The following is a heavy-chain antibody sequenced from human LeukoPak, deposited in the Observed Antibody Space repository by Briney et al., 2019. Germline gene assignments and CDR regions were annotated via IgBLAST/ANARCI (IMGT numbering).Heavy chain of an antibody. CDR1: GASMTTYY. Sequence: SETLSLTCTVSGASMTTYYWSWIRQPPGKGLEWVAYIYSSGSTNYNPSLKSRLTISIDTSKKQFSLKMSSVTAADTALYYCTRLPAARLISGAFDIWGQGTLVTVSS. CDR2: IYSSGST. V-gene: IGHV4-59*01. D-gene: IGHD2-15*01. CDR3: TRLPAARLISGAFDI. J-gene: IGHJ4*02.